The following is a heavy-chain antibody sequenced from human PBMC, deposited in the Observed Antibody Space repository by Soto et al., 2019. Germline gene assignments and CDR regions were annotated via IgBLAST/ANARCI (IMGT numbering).Heavy chain of an antibody. D-gene: IGHD6-19*01. Sequence: VQLVQSGAEEKKPGASVKVSCKPFGSSFRVFAIIWVGQAPGQSLEWMGWINAGNGDTDYSQKFHDRVTITMDTSARTAYMELSSLRSEDTAMYYCARSGDPGITVTGPFDSWGQGTLVTVSS. CDR1: GSSFRVFA. V-gene: IGHV1-3*05. J-gene: IGHJ4*02. CDR3: ARSGDPGITVTGPFDS. CDR2: INAGNGDT.